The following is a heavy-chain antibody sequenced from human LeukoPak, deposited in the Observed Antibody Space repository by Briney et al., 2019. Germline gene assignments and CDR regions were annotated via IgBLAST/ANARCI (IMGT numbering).Heavy chain of an antibody. CDR3: ARGLPPPAGMDYYGMDV. D-gene: IGHD2-2*01. CDR1: GFTVSSNY. V-gene: IGHV3-66*01. Sequence: GGSLRLSCAASGFTVSSNYMSWVRQAPGKGLEWVSVIYSGGSTYYADSVKGRFTISRDNSKNTLYLQMNSLRAEDTAVYYCARGLPPPAGMDYYGMDVWGQGTTVTVSS. CDR2: IYSGGST. J-gene: IGHJ6*02.